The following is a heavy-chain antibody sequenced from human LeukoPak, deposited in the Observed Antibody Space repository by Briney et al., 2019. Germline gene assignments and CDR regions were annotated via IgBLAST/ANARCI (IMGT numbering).Heavy chain of an antibody. CDR3: ARALGFDWLLSPFVDY. J-gene: IGHJ4*02. Sequence: GGSLRLSCAASGFTFNSFAMSWVRQAPGKGLEWVSGISGSGGTTYYADSVKGRFTISRDNSKNTLYLQMNSLRAEDTAVYYCARALGFDWLLSPFVDYWGQGTLVTVSS. CDR2: ISGSGGTT. V-gene: IGHV3-23*01. CDR1: GFTFNSFA. D-gene: IGHD3-9*01.